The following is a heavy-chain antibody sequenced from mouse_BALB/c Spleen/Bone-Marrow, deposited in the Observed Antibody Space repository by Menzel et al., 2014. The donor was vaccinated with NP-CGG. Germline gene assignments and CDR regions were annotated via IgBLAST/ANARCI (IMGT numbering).Heavy chain of an antibody. CDR1: GYTFTSYW. D-gene: IGHD2-14*01. J-gene: IGHJ2*01. CDR3: ARREVRRAGYSFVY. Sequence: DLVKPGASVKLSCKASGYTFTSYWINWIKQRPGQGLEWIGRIAPGSGDTYYNEIFKGKATLTVDTSSSTDYIQLSSLSSEDSAVYFCARREVRRAGYSFVYCGQGTTLTLSS. CDR2: IAPGSGDT. V-gene: IGHV1S41*01.